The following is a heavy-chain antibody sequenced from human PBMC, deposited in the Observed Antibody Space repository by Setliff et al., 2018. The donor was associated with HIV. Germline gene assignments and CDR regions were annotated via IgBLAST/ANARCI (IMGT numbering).Heavy chain of an antibody. Sequence: GGSLRLSCAASGFIFSNARMNWVRQVPGKRLEWVGHIEKKGDGGTTEYATPVKGRFTISRDDSENMLYLQMNDLKTEDTAVYYCMDFAIAGAWDYWGQGTLVTVSS. J-gene: IGHJ4*02. CDR1: GFIFSNAR. CDR2: IEKKGDGGTT. D-gene: IGHD6-13*01. V-gene: IGHV3-15*04. CDR3: MDFAIAGAWDY.